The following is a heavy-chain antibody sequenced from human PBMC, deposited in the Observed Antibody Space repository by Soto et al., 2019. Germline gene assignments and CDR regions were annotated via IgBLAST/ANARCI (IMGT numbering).Heavy chain of an antibody. CDR3: ARNIVGASHFDY. V-gene: IGHV4-34*01. CDR1: GGSFSGFY. J-gene: IGHJ4*02. D-gene: IGHD1-26*01. Sequence: TSETMSLTSAVYGGSFSGFYWSWLRQPPGKGLEWIGEINHSGSTNYNPSLKSRVTISVDTSKNQFSLKLSSVTAADTAVYYCARNIVGASHFDYWGQGTLVTVSS. CDR2: INHSGST.